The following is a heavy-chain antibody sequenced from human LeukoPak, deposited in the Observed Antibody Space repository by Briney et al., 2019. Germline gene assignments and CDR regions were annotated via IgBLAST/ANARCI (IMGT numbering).Heavy chain of an antibody. J-gene: IGHJ4*02. Sequence: SGGSLRLSCAASGFTFSNAWMSWVRQAPGKGLEWVGRIKSKKDGGTTDYATPVKGRFTISRDDSKNTVYLQVNSLKTEDTALYYCSTFADDGYWGQGTLVTVSS. CDR2: IKSKKDGGTT. CDR3: STFADDGY. D-gene: IGHD3-16*01. V-gene: IGHV3-15*01. CDR1: GFTFSNAW.